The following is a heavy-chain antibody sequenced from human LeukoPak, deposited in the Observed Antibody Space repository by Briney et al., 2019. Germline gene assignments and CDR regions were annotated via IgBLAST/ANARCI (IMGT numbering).Heavy chain of an antibody. CDR3: ARGNVGPYDSSGYYSFDY. J-gene: IGHJ4*02. Sequence: GASVKVSCTASGYIFTAYYMHWVRQAPGQGLEWMGWINPNSGATKYAQEFQGRVSMTRDTSISTAYMDLSALRSDDTAVYYCARGNVGPYDSSGYYSFDYWGQGTLVTVSS. CDR1: GYIFTAYY. V-gene: IGHV1-2*02. D-gene: IGHD3-22*01. CDR2: INPNSGAT.